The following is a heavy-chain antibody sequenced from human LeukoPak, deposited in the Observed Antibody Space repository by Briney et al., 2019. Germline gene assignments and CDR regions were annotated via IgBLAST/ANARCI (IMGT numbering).Heavy chain of an antibody. Sequence: PPGGSLRLSCAASGFTVSSNYMSWVRQAPGKGLEWVSVIYSGGSTYYADSVKGRFTISRDNSKNTLYLQMNSLRAEDTAVYYCARESGLDYYGSGIIDYWGQGTLVTVSS. V-gene: IGHV3-53*01. D-gene: IGHD3-10*01. J-gene: IGHJ4*02. CDR3: ARESGLDYYGSGIIDY. CDR2: IYSGGST. CDR1: GFTVSSNY.